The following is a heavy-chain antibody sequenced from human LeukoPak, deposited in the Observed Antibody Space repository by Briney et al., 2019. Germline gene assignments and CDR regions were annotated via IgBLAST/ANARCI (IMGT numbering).Heavy chain of an antibody. CDR2: IKYRGST. Sequence: SETLSLTCAVYGESLSKYYWTWIRQSPGKGLEWIGGIKYRGSTNLNPSLMSRVTLSVDTCKYQCSLKLTSVTAADAAGYYCASSVGSTDYWGQGTLVTAPS. CDR1: GESLSKYY. D-gene: IGHD1-26*01. V-gene: IGHV4-34*01. J-gene: IGHJ4*02. CDR3: ASSVGSTDY.